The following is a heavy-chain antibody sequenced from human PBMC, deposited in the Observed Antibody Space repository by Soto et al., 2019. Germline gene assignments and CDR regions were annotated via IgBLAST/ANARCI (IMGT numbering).Heavy chain of an antibody. J-gene: IGHJ5*02. V-gene: IGHV4-59*01. Sequence: PSETLSLTCTVSGGSLSSYYWSWIRQPPGKGLEWIGNIYDSGSANYNPSLKSRVTISVDTSKNEFSLKLSSATAADTAVYFCARGTTTCILGVATAWFGPWGQGTLVTGSS. CDR2: IYDSGSA. CDR1: GGSLSSYY. D-gene: IGHD3-3*02. CDR3: ARGTTTCILGVATAWFGP.